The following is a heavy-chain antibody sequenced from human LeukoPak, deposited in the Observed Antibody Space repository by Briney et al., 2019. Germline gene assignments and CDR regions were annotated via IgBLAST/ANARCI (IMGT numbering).Heavy chain of an antibody. CDR1: GFTFSASD. J-gene: IGHJ6*03. Sequence: GGSLRLSCAASGFTFSASDMNWVRQTPGKGLEWVSSISSSSYIYYADSVKGRFSISRDNAKNSLYLQMNSLRAEDTAVYYCARSSGWYHRGPDYYYYYMDVWGKGTTVTVS. CDR3: ARSSGWYHRGPDYYYYYMDV. D-gene: IGHD6-19*01. V-gene: IGHV3-69-1*02. CDR2: ISSSSYI.